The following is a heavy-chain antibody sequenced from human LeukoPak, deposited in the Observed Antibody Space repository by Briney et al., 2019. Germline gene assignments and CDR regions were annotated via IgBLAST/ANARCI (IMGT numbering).Heavy chain of an antibody. D-gene: IGHD3-22*01. J-gene: IGHJ4*02. Sequence: GASVTVSCKASGGTFSSYAISWVRQAPGQGLEWMGGIIPIFGTANYAQKFQGRVTITADESTSTAYMELSSLRSEDTAVYYCARDKNYYDSSGYLYWGQGTLVTVSS. CDR2: IIPIFGTA. CDR3: ARDKNYYDSSGYLY. CDR1: GGTFSSYA. V-gene: IGHV1-69*13.